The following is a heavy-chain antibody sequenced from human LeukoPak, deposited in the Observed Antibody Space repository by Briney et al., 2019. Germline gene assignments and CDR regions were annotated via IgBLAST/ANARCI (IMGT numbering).Heavy chain of an antibody. CDR2: ISGSGGST. J-gene: IGHJ4*02. CDR3: AKDKLSGSYSDY. V-gene: IGHV3-23*01. D-gene: IGHD1-26*01. Sequence: PGGSLRLSCAASGLTFSSYAMSWVRQAPGKGLEWVSLISGSGGSTYYADSVKGRFTISRDNSKNTLYLQMNSLRAEDTAVYYCAKDKLSGSYSDYWGQGTLVTVSS. CDR1: GLTFSSYA.